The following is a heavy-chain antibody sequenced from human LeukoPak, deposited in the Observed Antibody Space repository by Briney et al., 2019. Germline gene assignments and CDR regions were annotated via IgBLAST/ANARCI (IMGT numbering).Heavy chain of an antibody. CDR2: IYYGGST. CDR3: ARSYCRGGSCHDP. D-gene: IGHD2-15*01. Sequence: SETLSLTCTVSGGSISSYYWSWIRQPPGKGMEWIGYIYYGGSTNYNPSLKSRVTISVDTSKNQFSLKLSSVTAADTAVYYCARSYCRGGSCHDPWGQGTLVTVSS. V-gene: IGHV4-59*01. CDR1: GGSISSYY. J-gene: IGHJ5*02.